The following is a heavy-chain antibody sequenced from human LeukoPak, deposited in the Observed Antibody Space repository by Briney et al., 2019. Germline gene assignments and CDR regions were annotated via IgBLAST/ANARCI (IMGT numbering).Heavy chain of an antibody. D-gene: IGHD3-3*01. J-gene: IGHJ4*02. CDR2: INHSGST. Sequence: PSETLSLTCTVYGGSFSGYYWSWIRQPPGKGLEWIGEINHSGSTNYNPSLKSRVTISVDTSKNQFSLKLSSVTAADTAVYYCARVPRPWRSYFDYWGQGTLVTVSS. CDR1: GGSFSGYY. CDR3: ARVPRPWRSYFDY. V-gene: IGHV4-34*01.